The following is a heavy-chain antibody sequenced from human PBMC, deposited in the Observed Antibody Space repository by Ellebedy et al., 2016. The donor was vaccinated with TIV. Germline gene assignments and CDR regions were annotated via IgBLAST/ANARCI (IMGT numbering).Heavy chain of an antibody. Sequence: SXXASGGTFSSYAMSWVRQAPGKGLEWVSAISGSGGSTYYADSVKGRFTISRDNSKNTLYLQMNSLRAEDTAVYYCAKGDLTTYYYDRRALDAFDIWGQGTMVTVSS. CDR3: AKGDLTTYYYDRRALDAFDI. V-gene: IGHV3-23*01. D-gene: IGHD3-22*01. CDR2: ISGSGGST. CDR1: GGTFSSYA. J-gene: IGHJ3*02.